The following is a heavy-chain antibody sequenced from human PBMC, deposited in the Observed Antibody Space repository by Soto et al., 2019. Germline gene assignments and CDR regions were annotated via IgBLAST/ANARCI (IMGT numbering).Heavy chain of an antibody. Sequence: QLQLQESGPGLVKASETLSLTCTVSGGSISSSSYYWGWIRQPPGRGLEWIGSIYYSGSTYYNPSLKSRVTISVDTSKNQFSLKLSAVTAADTAVYYCARSSFSAVAWDCDFWGRGTLVTVSS. D-gene: IGHD6-19*01. CDR1: GGSISSSSYY. CDR3: ARSSFSAVAWDCDF. CDR2: IYYSGST. V-gene: IGHV4-39*01. J-gene: IGHJ2*01.